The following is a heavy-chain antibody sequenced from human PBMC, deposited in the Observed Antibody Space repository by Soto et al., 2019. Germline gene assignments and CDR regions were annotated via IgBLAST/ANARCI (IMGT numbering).Heavy chain of an antibody. CDR1: GVTFSSYS. V-gene: IGHV3-7*01. CDR2: IKQDGSEK. CDR3: ARDPDPLCGGYCYSDF. D-gene: IGHD2-21*02. J-gene: IGHJ4*03. Sequence: XGSLRLSCAASGVTFSSYSMTWVRQAPGKGLEWVANIKQDGSEKYYVDSVKGRFTISRDNAQSALSLQMNSLRAEDTAVYYCARDPDPLCGGYCYSDFWGQGTLVTVSS.